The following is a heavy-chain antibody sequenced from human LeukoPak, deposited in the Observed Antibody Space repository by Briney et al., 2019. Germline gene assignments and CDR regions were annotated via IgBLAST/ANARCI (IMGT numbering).Heavy chain of an antibody. CDR1: GFTFSSYA. CDR2: ISSSSSTI. D-gene: IGHD3-22*01. Sequence: GGSLRLSCAASGFTFSSYAMSWVRQAPGKGLEWVSYISSSSSTIYYADSVKGRFTISRDNAKNSLYLQMNSLRAEDTAVYYCARLRSYYDSSGYYQDYWGQGTLVTVSS. J-gene: IGHJ4*02. V-gene: IGHV3-48*04. CDR3: ARLRSYYDSSGYYQDY.